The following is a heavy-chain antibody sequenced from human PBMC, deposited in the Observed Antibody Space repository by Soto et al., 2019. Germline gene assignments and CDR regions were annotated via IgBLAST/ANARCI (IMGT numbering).Heavy chain of an antibody. CDR1: GGSISSSSYY. V-gene: IGHV4-39*01. D-gene: IGHD6-19*01. CDR3: ARLMAVAGLWYFDL. CDR2: IYYSGST. J-gene: IGHJ2*01. Sequence: QLQLQESGPGLVKPSETLSLTCTVSGGSISSSSYYWGWIRQPPGKGLEWIGSIYYSGSTYYNPSLKSRVTISVDTSKNQFSLKLSSVTAADTAVYYCARLMAVAGLWYFDLWGRGTLVTVSS.